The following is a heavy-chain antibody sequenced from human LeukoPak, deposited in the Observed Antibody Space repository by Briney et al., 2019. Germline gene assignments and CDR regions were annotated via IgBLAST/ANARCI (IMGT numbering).Heavy chain of an antibody. CDR2: ISSSGSYI. D-gene: IGHD3-16*02. CDR1: RFTFSSYS. J-gene: IGHJ3*02. Sequence: PGGSLRLSCAASRFTFSSYSMNWVRQAPGKGLEWVSSISSSGSYIYYADSVKGRFTISRHNAKNSQYLQMNSLRAEDTAVYYCARVPAGVIGMKDAFDIWGQGTMVTVSS. V-gene: IGHV3-21*01. CDR3: ARVPAGVIGMKDAFDI.